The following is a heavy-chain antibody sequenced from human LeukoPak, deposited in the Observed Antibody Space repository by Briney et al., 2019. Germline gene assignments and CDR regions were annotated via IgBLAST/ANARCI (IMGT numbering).Heavy chain of an antibody. CDR3: AKDDYPRTGDV. J-gene: IGHJ6*04. Sequence: PGGSLRLSCAASGFTFDDYAMHWVRQAPGKGLEWVSGVSRNSGSIGYADSVKGRYTISRDNSKNTLYLQMNSLRAEDTAVYYCAKDDYPRTGDVWGKGTTVTVSS. V-gene: IGHV3-9*01. D-gene: IGHD1-14*01. CDR1: GFTFDDYA. CDR2: VSRNSGSI.